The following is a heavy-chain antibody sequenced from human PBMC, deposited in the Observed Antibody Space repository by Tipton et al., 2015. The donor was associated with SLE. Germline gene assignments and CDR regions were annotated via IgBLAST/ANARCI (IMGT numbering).Heavy chain of an antibody. V-gene: IGHV3-53*05. J-gene: IGHJ4*02. CDR3: ARESGSAGYFDY. Sequence: SLRLSCAASGFTVSSNYMSWVRQAPGKGLKWVSVIYSGGSTYYADSVKGRFTISRDNSKNTLYLQMNSLRAEDTAVYYCARESGSAGYFDYWGQGTLVTVSS. CDR1: GFTVSSNY. D-gene: IGHD1-26*01. CDR2: IYSGGST.